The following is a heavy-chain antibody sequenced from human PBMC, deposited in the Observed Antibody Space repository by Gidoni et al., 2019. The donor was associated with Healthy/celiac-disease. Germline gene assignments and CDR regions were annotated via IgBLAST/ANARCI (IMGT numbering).Heavy chain of an antibody. D-gene: IGHD3-22*01. V-gene: IGHV3-9*01. CDR2: ISWKSGSI. Sequence: EVQLVESGGGLVQPGRSLRLSCAASGFTFDAYAMHWVRQAPGKGLEWVSGISWKSGSIGYADSVKGRFTISRDNAKNSLYLQMNSLRAEDTALYYCAKDPSSVTTWWFDPWGQGTLVTVSS. J-gene: IGHJ5*02. CDR3: AKDPSSVTTWWFDP. CDR1: GFTFDAYA.